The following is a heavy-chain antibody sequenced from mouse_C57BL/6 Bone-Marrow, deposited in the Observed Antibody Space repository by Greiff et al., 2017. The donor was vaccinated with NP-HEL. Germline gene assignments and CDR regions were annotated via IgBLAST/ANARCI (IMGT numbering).Heavy chain of an antibody. CDR3: AREDDYDAWFAY. CDR1: GYTFTDYN. Sequence: EVQLQQSGPELVKPGASVKIPCKASGYTFTDYNMDWVKQSHGKSLEWIGDINPNNGGTIYNQKFKGKATLTVDKSSSTAYMELRSLTSEDTAVYYCAREDDYDAWFAYWGQGTLVTVSA. J-gene: IGHJ3*01. D-gene: IGHD2-4*01. V-gene: IGHV1-18*01. CDR2: INPNNGGT.